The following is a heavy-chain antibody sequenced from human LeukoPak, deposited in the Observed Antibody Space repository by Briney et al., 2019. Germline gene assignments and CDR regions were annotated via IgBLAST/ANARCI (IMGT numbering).Heavy chain of an antibody. J-gene: IGHJ4*02. CDR1: GFTFSGNH. CDR3: VRDPRDGYGHFDY. CDR2: IYSEGDT. D-gene: IGHD5-24*01. Sequence: PGGSLRLSCVVSGFTFSGNHMNWVRQAPGKGLEWVSVIYSEGDTYYADSVKGRFTITRENSKNTLYLQMNSLKPEDTAVYYCVRDPRDGYGHFDYWGQGTLVTVSS. V-gene: IGHV3-66*02.